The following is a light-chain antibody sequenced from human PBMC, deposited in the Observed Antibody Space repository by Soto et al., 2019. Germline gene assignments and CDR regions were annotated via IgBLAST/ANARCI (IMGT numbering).Light chain of an antibody. CDR2: EVS. V-gene: IGLV2-14*01. Sequence: QSALTQPASVSGSPGQSITISCTGTSSDVGGYNYVSWYQQHPGKAPKLMIYEVSNRPSGVSDRFSGSRSGNTASLTISGIQAEDESDSYCSSYTSSSTWVFGGGTRLTV. CDR1: SSDVGGYNY. J-gene: IGLJ3*02. CDR3: SSYTSSSTWV.